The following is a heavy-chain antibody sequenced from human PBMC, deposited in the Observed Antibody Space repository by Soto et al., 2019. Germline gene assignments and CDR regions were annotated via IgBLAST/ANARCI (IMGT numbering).Heavy chain of an antibody. V-gene: IGHV3-48*02. Sequence: EVQVVESGGGLVQPGGSLRLSCAASGFTFSSNSMNWVRQAPGKGLEWISYISSSSSTIYADSVKGRFTISRDNAKNSLYLHMNSLRDEDTAVYYCARVIWSGHLTSDLWGQGTLVTVSP. CDR3: ARVIWSGHLTSDL. CDR1: GFTFSSNS. CDR2: ISSSSSTI. J-gene: IGHJ5*02. D-gene: IGHD3-3*01.